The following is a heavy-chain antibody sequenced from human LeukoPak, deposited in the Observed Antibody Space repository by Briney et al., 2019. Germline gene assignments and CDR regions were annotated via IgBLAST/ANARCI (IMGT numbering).Heavy chain of an antibody. J-gene: IGHJ5*01. CDR3: ASEGFFGSGTYFQS. D-gene: IGHD3-10*01. Sequence: GGTLRLSCAASGFTFSSYAMSWVRQAPGKGLEWVSAISGSGGSTYYADSVKGRFTISRDNSKNTLYLQMNSLRAEDTAVYYCASEGFFGSGTYFQSWGHGTLVTVSS. V-gene: IGHV3-23*01. CDR2: ISGSGGST. CDR1: GFTFSSYA.